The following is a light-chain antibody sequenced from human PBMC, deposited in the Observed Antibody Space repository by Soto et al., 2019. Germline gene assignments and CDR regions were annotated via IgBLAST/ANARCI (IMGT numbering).Light chain of an antibody. CDR2: DVS. V-gene: IGLV2-14*03. Sequence: QSVLTQPASVSGSPGQSITISCTGSSSDVGGYNYVSWYQHHPGKAPKLIIYDVSHRPSGVSNRFSGSKSGNTASLTISGLQSEDEADYYCSSYTSSDTLLFGGGTKLTVL. CDR1: SSDVGGYNY. CDR3: SSYTSSDTLL. J-gene: IGLJ2*01.